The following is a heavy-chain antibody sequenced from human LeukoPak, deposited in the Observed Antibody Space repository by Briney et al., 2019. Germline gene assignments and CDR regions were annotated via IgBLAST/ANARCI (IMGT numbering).Heavy chain of an antibody. CDR3: ARHSPTGWYYFDS. D-gene: IGHD6-19*01. V-gene: IGHV4-4*07. CDR2: VFTSGTT. J-gene: IGHJ4*02. CDR1: GDSMTTFD. Sequence: SETLSLTCSVSGDSMTTFDWSWIRQPAGKGLEWVGQVFTSGTTAYSASLKSRLTISLDKSNNQVSLKLISVTAADTAVYYCARHSPTGWYYFDSWGQGALVAVSP.